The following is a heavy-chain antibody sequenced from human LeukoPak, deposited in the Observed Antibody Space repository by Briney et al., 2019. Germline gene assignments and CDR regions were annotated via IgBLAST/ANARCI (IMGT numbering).Heavy chain of an antibody. V-gene: IGHV4-39*07. CDR2: IYYSGST. CDR3: ARDATHGYDILMPFDP. Sequence: SETLSLTCTVSGGSISSSSYYWGWIRQPPGKGLEWIGSIYYSGSTYYNPSLKSRVTISVDTSKNQFSLKLSSVTAADTAVYYCARDATHGYDILMPFDPWGQGTLVTVSS. CDR1: GGSISSSSYY. J-gene: IGHJ5*02. D-gene: IGHD3-9*01.